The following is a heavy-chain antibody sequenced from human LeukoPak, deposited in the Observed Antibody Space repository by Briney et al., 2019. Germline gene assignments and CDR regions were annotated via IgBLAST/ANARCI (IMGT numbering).Heavy chain of an antibody. CDR2: ISGSGGST. J-gene: IGHJ4*02. D-gene: IGHD1-26*01. V-gene: IGHV3-23*01. Sequence: GGSLRLSCAASGFTFSSYGMSWVRQAPGKGLEWVSAISGSGGSTYYADSVKGRFTISRDNSKNTLYLQMNSLRAEDTAVYYCAKDVVSGSYTSSFDYWGQGTLVTVSS. CDR3: AKDVVSGSYTSSFDY. CDR1: GFTFSSYG.